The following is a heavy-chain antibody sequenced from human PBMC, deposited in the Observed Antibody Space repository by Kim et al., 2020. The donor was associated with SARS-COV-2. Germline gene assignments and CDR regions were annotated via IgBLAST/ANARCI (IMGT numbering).Heavy chain of an antibody. CDR2: SGGST. J-gene: IGHJ4*02. CDR3: AKRDQKY. V-gene: IGHV3-23*01. Sequence: SGGSTYYADSVKGRFTISRDNSKNTLYLQMNSLRAEDTAVYYCAKRDQKYWGQGTLVTVSS.